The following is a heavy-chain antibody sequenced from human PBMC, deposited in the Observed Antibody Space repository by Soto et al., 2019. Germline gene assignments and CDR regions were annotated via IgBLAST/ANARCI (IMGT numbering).Heavy chain of an antibody. CDR1: GYPVTAYY. J-gene: IGHJ3*02. V-gene: IGHV1-2*02. Sequence: QLHLVQSGAVVKKPGASVTVSCSASGYPVTAYYMHWVRQAPGRGLEWMGGINPATGAAKYTQTFQGRVTVTRDSSARTVFMELSVLTSEDTAVFYCARGGGVGVAGSAAFDMWGQGTVVTVSS. D-gene: IGHD3-3*01. CDR2: INPATGAA. CDR3: ARGGGVGVAGSAAFDM.